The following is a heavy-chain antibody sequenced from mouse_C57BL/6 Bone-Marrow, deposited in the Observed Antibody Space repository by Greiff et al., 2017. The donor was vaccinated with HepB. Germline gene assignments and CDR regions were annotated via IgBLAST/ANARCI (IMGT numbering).Heavy chain of an antibody. D-gene: IGHD3-2*02. J-gene: IGHJ3*01. CDR1: GYTFTSYW. CDR3: ARWAAQATS. CDR2: IDPSDSYT. V-gene: IGHV1-69*01. Sequence: QVQLKESGAELVMPGASVKLSCKASGYTFTSYWMHWVKQRPGQGLEWIGEIDPSDSYTNYNQKFKGKSTLTVDKSSSTAYMQLSSLTSEDSAVYYCARWAAQATSWGQGTLVTVSA.